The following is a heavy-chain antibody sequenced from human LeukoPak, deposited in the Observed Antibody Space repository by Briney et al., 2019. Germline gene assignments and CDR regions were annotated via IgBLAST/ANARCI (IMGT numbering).Heavy chain of an antibody. D-gene: IGHD3-10*01. CDR3: AREPAVRGQEDYYYYYYMDV. CDR2: ISRSGSTK. J-gene: IGHJ6*03. V-gene: IGHV3-11*01. CDR1: GFTFSDYN. Sequence: PGGSLRLSCAASGFTFSDYNMRWTRQAPGKGLEWVSSISRSGSTKYYADSVKGRFTISRDNAKNSLFLQMNSLRAEDTAVYYCAREPAVRGQEDYYYYYYMDVWGKGTTVTVSS.